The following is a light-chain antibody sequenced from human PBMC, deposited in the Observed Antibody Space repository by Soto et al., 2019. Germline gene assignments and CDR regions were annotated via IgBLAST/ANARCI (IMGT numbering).Light chain of an antibody. V-gene: IGKV1-39*01. CDR2: AAS. J-gene: IGKJ5*01. Sequence: DIQMTQSPSSLSASVGDRVTITCRASQSISSYLNWYQRKPGKAPKLLIYAASSLQSGVPSRFSGSGSGTDFTLTINSLHPEDFATYYCQQSYSTPITFGQGTRLEIK. CDR3: QQSYSTPIT. CDR1: QSISSY.